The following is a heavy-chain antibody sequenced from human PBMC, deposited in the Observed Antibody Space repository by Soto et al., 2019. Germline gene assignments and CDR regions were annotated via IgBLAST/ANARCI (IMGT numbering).Heavy chain of an antibody. V-gene: IGHV3-23*01. CDR1: GFTFSSYA. CDR3: AKAPSIAAAGVTGFDY. Sequence: LRLTCAASGFTFSSYAMSWVRQAPGKGLEWVSAISGSGGSTYYADSVKGRFTISRDNSKNTLYLQMNSLRAEDTAVYYCAKAPSIAAAGVTGFDYWGQGTLVTVSS. J-gene: IGHJ4*02. D-gene: IGHD6-13*01. CDR2: ISGSGGST.